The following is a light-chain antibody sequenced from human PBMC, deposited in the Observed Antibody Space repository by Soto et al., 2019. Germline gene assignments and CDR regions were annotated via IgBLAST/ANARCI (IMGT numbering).Light chain of an antibody. CDR3: CSYAGSSTWV. J-gene: IGLJ3*02. CDR1: SSDVGSYNL. V-gene: IGLV2-23*01. CDR2: EGS. Sequence: QSALTQPASVSGSPGQSITLSCTGTSSDVGSYNLVSWYQQHPGKASKLMIYEGSKRPSGVSNRFSGSKSGNTASLTISGLQAEDEADYYCCSYAGSSTWVFGGGTKLTVL.